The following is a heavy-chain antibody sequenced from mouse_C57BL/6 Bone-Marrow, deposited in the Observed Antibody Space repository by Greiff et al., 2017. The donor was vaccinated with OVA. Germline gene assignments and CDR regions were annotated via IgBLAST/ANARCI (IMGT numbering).Heavy chain of an antibody. CDR1: GFTFSSYA. CDR3: TRDRGGYYGFAY. D-gene: IGHD2-3*01. J-gene: IGHJ3*01. Sequence: EVKLEESGGGLVKPGGSLKLSCAASGFTFSSYAMSWVRQTPEKRLEWVATISDGGSCTYYPDNVKGRFTIARDNAKNNLYLQMSHLKSEVTAMYYCTRDRGGYYGFAYWGQGTLVTVSA. CDR2: ISDGGSCT. V-gene: IGHV5-4*01.